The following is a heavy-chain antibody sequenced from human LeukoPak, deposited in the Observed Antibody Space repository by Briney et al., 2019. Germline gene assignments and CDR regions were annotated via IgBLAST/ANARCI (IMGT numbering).Heavy chain of an antibody. CDR1: GYTFTNYG. D-gene: IGHD5-18*01. Sequence: ASVTVSFTASGYTFTNYGISWVRQAPGQGLEWMGWISAYNGNTNYAQKLQGRVTMTTDTSTSTAYMELRSLRSDDTAVYYCAITAVDTVLGYADYWGQGTLVTVSS. CDR2: ISAYNGNT. J-gene: IGHJ4*02. V-gene: IGHV1-18*01. CDR3: AITAVDTVLGYADY.